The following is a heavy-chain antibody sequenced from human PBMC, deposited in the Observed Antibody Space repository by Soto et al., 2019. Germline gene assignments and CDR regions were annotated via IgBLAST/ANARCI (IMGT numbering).Heavy chain of an antibody. CDR3: ARVTRLMYSSRGFDY. CDR2: INHSGST. D-gene: IGHD6-13*01. V-gene: IGHV4-34*01. J-gene: IGHJ4*02. Sequence: SETLSLTCAVYGGSFSGYYWSWIRQPPGKGLEWIGEINHSGSTNYNPSLKSRVTISVDTSKNQFSLKLSSVTAADTAVYYCARVTRLMYSSRGFDYWGQGTLVTVSS. CDR1: GGSFSGYY.